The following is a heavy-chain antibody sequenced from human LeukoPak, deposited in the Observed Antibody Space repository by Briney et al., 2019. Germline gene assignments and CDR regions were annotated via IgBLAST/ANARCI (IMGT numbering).Heavy chain of an antibody. CDR2: IKQDGTEK. CDR1: GFTFSNNC. Sequence: GGSLRLSCAASGFTFSNNCMSWVRQAPGKGLEWVANIKQDGTEKYYADSVRGRFTISRDNAKNSLHLQMNSLRAEDTAVYYCARDGTAMVRGYYFDYWGQGTLVTVSS. J-gene: IGHJ4*02. D-gene: IGHD5-18*01. V-gene: IGHV3-7*01. CDR3: ARDGTAMVRGYYFDY.